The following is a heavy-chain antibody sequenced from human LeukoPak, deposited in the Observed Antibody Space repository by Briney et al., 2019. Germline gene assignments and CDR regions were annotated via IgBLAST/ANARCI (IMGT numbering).Heavy chain of an antibody. V-gene: IGHV1-18*01. CDR1: GYTFTSYG. J-gene: IGHJ1*01. D-gene: IGHD3-22*01. CDR3: ARVGNTYYYDSSGYYSEYFQH. CDR2: ISAYNGNT. Sequence: GASVKVSCKASGYTFTSYGISWVRQAPGQGLEWMGWISAYNGNTNYAQKLQGRVTMTTDTSTSTAYMELRSLRSDDTAVYYCARVGNTYYYDSSGYYSEYFQHWGQGTLVTVSS.